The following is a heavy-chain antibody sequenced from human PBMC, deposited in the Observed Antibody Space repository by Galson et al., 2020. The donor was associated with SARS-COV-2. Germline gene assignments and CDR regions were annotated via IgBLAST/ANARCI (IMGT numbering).Heavy chain of an antibody. CDR2: IYHNGNF. J-gene: IGHJ5*02. CDR3: VRFLVTMIRGVVTYSWIDP. D-gene: IGHD3-10*01. Sequence: SETLYLTCRVSGAAIGSADYYWTWIRQPPGMGLEWIGYIYHNGNFFYNPSLNSLATISADTSKNQFSLNLRSATAADTAVYYCVRFLVTMIRGVVTYSWIDPWGQGTLVTVSS. CDR1: GAAIGSADYY. V-gene: IGHV4-30-4*01.